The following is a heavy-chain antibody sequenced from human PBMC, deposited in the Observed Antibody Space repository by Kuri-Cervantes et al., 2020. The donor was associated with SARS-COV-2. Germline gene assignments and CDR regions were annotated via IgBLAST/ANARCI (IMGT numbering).Heavy chain of an antibody. Sequence: ESLKISCTVSGGSISSSSYYWGWIRQPPGKGLEWIGEINHSGSTNYNPSLKSRVTISVDTSKNQFSLKLSSVTAADTAVYYCARKRTTVTTFWFDPWGQGTLVTVSS. J-gene: IGHJ5*02. D-gene: IGHD4-17*01. CDR2: INHSGST. CDR1: GGSISSSSYY. CDR3: ARKRTTVTTFWFDP. V-gene: IGHV4-39*07.